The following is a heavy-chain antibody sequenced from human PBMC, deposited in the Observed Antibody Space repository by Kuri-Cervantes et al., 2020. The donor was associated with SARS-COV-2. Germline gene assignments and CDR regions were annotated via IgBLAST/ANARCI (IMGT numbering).Heavy chain of an antibody. D-gene: IGHD4-23*01. CDR3: ARIGYGGNSAGGDYFDY. Sequence: SGPTLVKPTQTLTLTCTFSGFSLSTSGMCVSWIRQPPGKALEWLARIDWDDDKYYSTSLKTRLTISKGTSKNQVVLTMTNMDPVDTATYYCARIGYGGNSAGGDYFDYWGQGTLVT. CDR2: IDWDDDK. CDR1: GFSLSTSGMC. V-gene: IGHV2-70*11. J-gene: IGHJ4*02.